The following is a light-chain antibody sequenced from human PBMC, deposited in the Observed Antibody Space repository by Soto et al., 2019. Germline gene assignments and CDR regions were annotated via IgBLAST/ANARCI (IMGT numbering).Light chain of an antibody. Sequence: DIQMTQSPSSLSASVGDRVTITCRASHDITDDLGWYQQKPGKAPKRLIYGASRLERGLPARFSGSGSGTEFTLTVSSLQPEDFATYYCLQHNSYPWMFGRGTKVEIK. V-gene: IGKV1-17*01. CDR1: HDITDD. CDR3: LQHNSYPWM. J-gene: IGKJ1*01. CDR2: GAS.